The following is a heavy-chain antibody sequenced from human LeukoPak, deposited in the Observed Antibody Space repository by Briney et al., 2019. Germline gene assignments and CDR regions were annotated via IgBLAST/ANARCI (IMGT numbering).Heavy chain of an antibody. CDR1: GGSISSYY. CDR2: IYYSGST. D-gene: IGHD4-23*01. J-gene: IGHJ4*02. V-gene: IGHV4-59*01. CDR3: ARESGGNSIDY. Sequence: PSETLSLTCTVSGGSISSYYWSWIRQPPGKGLEWIGYIYYSGSTNYNPSLKSRVTISVDTSKNQFSLKLSSVTAADTAMYYCARESGGNSIDYWGQGTLVTVSS.